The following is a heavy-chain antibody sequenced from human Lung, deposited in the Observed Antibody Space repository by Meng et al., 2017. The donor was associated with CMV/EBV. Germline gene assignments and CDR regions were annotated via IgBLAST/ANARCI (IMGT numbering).Heavy chain of an antibody. CDR3: ARVDCSSTSCYLLDGWFDP. CDR2: INPNSGGT. J-gene: IGHJ5*02. D-gene: IGHD2-2*01. CDR1: GYTFTGYY. Sequence: ASXXVTXKASGYTFTGYYMHWVRQAPGQGLEWMGWINPNSGGTNYAQKFQGRVTMTRDTSISTAYMELSRLRSDDTAVYYCARVDCSSTSCYLLDGWFDPWXQATLVTVSS. V-gene: IGHV1-2*02.